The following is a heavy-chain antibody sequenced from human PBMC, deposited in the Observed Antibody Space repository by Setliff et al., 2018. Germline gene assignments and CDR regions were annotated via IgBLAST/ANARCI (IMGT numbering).Heavy chain of an antibody. CDR3: ARGRIPTIFGVALNWFDP. D-gene: IGHD3-3*01. J-gene: IGHJ5*02. V-gene: IGHV3-64*01. Sequence: GGSLRLSCAASGFTFSSYAMHWVRQAPGKGLEYVSAISSNGGSTYYANSVKGRFTISRDNSKNTLYLQMGSLRAEDMAVYYCARGRIPTIFGVALNWFDPWGQG. CDR2: ISSNGGST. CDR1: GFTFSSYA.